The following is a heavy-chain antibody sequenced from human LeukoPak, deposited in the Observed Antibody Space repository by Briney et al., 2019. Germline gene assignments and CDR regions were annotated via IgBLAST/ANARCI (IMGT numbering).Heavy chain of an antibody. CDR2: IKEVGTEK. CDR1: GFTFSSYG. Sequence: GGSLRLSCAASGFTFSSYGMHWVRQAPGKGLEWVAKIKEVGTEKYYVDSVKGRFTVSRDNAKNLLYLQMNSLRAEDTAMYYCARLNSGRAYGDAFDIWGQGTMVTVSS. J-gene: IGHJ3*02. CDR3: ARLNSGRAYGDAFDI. V-gene: IGHV3-7*03. D-gene: IGHD1-26*01.